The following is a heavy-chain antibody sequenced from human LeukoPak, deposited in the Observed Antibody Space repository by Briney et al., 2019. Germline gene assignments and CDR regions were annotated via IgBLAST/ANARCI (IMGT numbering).Heavy chain of an antibody. CDR3: AKDLALAGTGGGFDV. V-gene: IGHV3-23*01. Sequence: GGSLRLSCAASGFTFTTYAINWVRQAPGKGLEWVSGISGGGDKTYYADSVNGRFTISRDNSKNTVSLQMSSPRAEDTALYYCAKDLALAGTGGGFDVWGEGTRVAVS. CDR1: GFTFTTYA. CDR2: ISGGGDKT. D-gene: IGHD6-19*01. J-gene: IGHJ3*01.